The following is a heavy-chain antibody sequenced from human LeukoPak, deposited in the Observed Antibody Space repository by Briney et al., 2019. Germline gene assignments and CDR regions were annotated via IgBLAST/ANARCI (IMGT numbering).Heavy chain of an antibody. CDR1: GGTFSSYA. CDR3: GAAAGTSTYYYYYYMDV. D-gene: IGHD6-13*01. J-gene: IGHJ6*03. CDR2: IIPIFGTA. Sequence: SVKVYCKASGGTFSSYAISWVRQDPGQGLEWMGGIIPIFGTANYAQKFQGRVTITTDESTSTAYMELSSLRSEDTAVYYCGAAAGTSTYYYYYYMDVWGKGTTVTVSS. V-gene: IGHV1-69*05.